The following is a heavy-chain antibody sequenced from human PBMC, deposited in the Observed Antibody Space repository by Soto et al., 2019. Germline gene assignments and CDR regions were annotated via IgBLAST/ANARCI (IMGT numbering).Heavy chain of an antibody. V-gene: IGHV1-69*01. CDR1: GGTFSSYA. CDR3: ARGTERYNWNYDDY. D-gene: IGHD1-7*01. CDR2: IIPIFGTA. J-gene: IGHJ4*02. Sequence: QVQLVQSGAEVKKPGSSVKVSCKASGGTFSSYAISWVRQAPGQGLEWLGGIIPIFGTANYAQKFQGRVTISAEQSTSTAYMELSSLRSEDTAVYYCARGTERYNWNYDDYWGQGTLVTVSS.